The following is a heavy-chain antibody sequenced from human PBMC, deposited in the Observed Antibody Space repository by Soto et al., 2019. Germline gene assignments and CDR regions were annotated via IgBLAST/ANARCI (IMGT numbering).Heavy chain of an antibody. CDR1: GYTFTGYY. V-gene: IGHV1-2*04. Sequence: AASVKVSCKASGYTFTGYYMHWVRQAPGQGLEWMGWINPNSGGTNYAQKFQGWVTMTRDTSISTAYMELSRLRSDDTAVYYCARGEYSSSSEFDYWGQGTLVTVSS. CDR3: ARGEYSSSSEFDY. J-gene: IGHJ4*02. D-gene: IGHD6-6*01. CDR2: INPNSGGT.